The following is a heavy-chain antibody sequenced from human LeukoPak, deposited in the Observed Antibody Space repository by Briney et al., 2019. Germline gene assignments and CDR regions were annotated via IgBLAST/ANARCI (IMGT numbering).Heavy chain of an antibody. J-gene: IGHJ5*02. CDR1: GGSISSGSYY. CDR2: IYTSGST. CDR3: ARDTYYYDSSGYRWFDP. V-gene: IGHV4-61*02. Sequence: SETLSLTCTVSGGSISSGSYYWSWIRQPAGKGLEWIGRIYTSGSTNYNPSLKSRVTISVDTSKNQLSLKLSSVTAADTAVYYCARDTYYYDSSGYRWFDPWGQGTLVTVSS. D-gene: IGHD3-22*01.